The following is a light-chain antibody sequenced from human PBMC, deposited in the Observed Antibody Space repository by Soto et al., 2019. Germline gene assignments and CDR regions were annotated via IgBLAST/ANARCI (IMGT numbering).Light chain of an antibody. J-gene: IGLJ1*01. CDR1: SSDVGGYNY. CDR2: DVS. Sequence: QAVVTQPASVSGFPGQSITISCTGTSSDVGGYNYVSWYQQHPGKAPKLMIYDVSNRPSGVSNRFSGSKSGNTASLTISGLQAEDEADYYSSSYTSSSTLYVFGTGTKLTVL. V-gene: IGLV2-14*01. CDR3: SSYTSSSTLYV.